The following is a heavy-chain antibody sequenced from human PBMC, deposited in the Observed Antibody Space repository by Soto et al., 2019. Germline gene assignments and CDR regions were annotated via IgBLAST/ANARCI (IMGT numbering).Heavy chain of an antibody. D-gene: IGHD3-9*01. J-gene: IGHJ5*02. CDR1: GFTFSSYG. V-gene: IGHV3-30*18. CDR2: ISYDGSNK. Sequence: GGSLRLSCAASGFTFSSYGMHWVRQAPGKGLEWVAVISYDGSNKYYADSVKGRFTISRDNSKNTLYLQMNSLRAEDTAVYYCAKQDASMLRYFDWSKTNWFDPWGQGTLVTVSS. CDR3: AKQDASMLRYFDWSKTNWFDP.